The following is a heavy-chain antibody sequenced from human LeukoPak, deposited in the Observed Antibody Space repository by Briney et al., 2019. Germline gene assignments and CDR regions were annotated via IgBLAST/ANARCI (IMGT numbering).Heavy chain of an antibody. V-gene: IGHV3-48*03. Sequence: GGSLRLSCAASGFIFNNYEMNWIRQAPGKGLEWVSYISSSGSTIYYADSVKGRFTISRDNAKNSLYLQMNSLRAEDTAVYYCARVSYYMDVWGKGTTVTVSS. CDR3: ARVSYYMDV. J-gene: IGHJ6*03. CDR1: GFIFNNYE. CDR2: ISSSGSTI.